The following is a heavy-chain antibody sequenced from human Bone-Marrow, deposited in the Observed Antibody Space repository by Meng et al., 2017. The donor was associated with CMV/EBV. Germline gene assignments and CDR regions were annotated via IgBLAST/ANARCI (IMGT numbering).Heavy chain of an antibody. J-gene: IGHJ6*01. CDR1: RFTFSSYE. CDR2: ISSSGLTI. D-gene: IGHD2-2*01. CDR3: ARAPQGRIVVVPAATDGMDV. V-gene: IGHV3-48*03. Sequence: GGSLRLSCAASRFTFSSYEMNWVRQAPGKGLEWVSYISSSGLTIYYADSVRGRFTISRDNAKNSLYLQMNSLRAEDTALYYCARAPQGRIVVVPAATDGMDVWGQGTTVTGSS.